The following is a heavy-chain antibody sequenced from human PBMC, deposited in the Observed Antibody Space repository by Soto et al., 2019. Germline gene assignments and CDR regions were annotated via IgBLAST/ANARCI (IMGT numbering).Heavy chain of an antibody. J-gene: IGHJ6*02. CDR2: IYTSGST. D-gene: IGHD2-21*02. V-gene: IGHV4-4*07. Sequence: SETLSLTCTVSGGSISSYYWSWIRQPAGTGLEWIGRIYTSGSTNYNPSLKSRVTMSVDTSKNQFSLKLSSVTAADTAVYYCAIDRIVVVTDDFHYYGMDVWGQGTTVTVSS. CDR3: AIDRIVVVTDDFHYYGMDV. CDR1: GGSISSYY.